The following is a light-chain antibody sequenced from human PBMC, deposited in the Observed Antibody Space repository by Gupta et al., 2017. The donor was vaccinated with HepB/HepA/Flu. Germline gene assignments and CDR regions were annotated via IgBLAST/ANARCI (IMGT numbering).Light chain of an antibody. CDR1: QDISNY. CDR2: DAS. V-gene: IGKV1-33*01. CDR3: RQYYNSPPLT. Sequence: QMTQSPFPLSASVGDRVTITCQASQDISNYLNWYQQKPGKAAKLLISDASNLETGVPSRFSGSRSGTDFTFTISSIQPEDIATYYCRQYYNSPPLTFGGGTKVEIK. J-gene: IGKJ4*01.